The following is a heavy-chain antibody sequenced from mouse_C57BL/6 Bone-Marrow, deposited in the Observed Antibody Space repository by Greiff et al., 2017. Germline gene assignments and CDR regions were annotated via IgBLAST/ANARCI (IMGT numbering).Heavy chain of an antibody. CDR2: IHPNSGST. V-gene: IGHV1-64*01. D-gene: IGHD1-1*01. CDR1: GYTFTSYW. Sequence: QVQLQQPGAELVKPGASVKLSCKASGYTFTSYWMHWVKQRPGQGLEWIGMIHPNSGSTNYNEKFKCKATLTVDKSSSTAYIQLSSLTFEYSAAYDGAGEDYGRSRRWYFDVWGKGTTVTVSS. J-gene: IGHJ1*03. CDR3: AGEDYGRSRRWYFDV.